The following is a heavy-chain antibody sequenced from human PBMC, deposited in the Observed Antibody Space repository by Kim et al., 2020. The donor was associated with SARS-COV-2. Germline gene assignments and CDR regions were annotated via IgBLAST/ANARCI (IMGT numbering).Heavy chain of an antibody. J-gene: IGHJ4*02. D-gene: IGHD6-19*01. CDR1: VDSINSDY. V-gene: IGHV4-59*01. CDR3: ARLPDITGWPFDA. CDR2: IRYSGKT. Sequence: SETLSLTCTVSVDSINSDYWTWIRQPPGKGLEWIAYIRYSGKTAYNPSLRSLVDISIDPSKSHFSLQLTSVTAADTAVYFCARLPDITGWPFDAWGQGVLVTVSS.